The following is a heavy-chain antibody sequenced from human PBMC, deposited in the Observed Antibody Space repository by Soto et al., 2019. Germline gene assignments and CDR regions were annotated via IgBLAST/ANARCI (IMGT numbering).Heavy chain of an antibody. CDR1: GGSISSGGYS. V-gene: IGHV4-30-2*01. J-gene: IGHJ4*02. CDR3: ARGPDY. Sequence: SETLSLTCTVSGGSISSGGYSWSWIRQPPGKGLEWIGYMYHSGSTYYNPSLKSRVTISIDRSKNQFSLKLSSVTAADTAVYYCARGPDYWGQGTLVTVSS. CDR2: MYHSGST.